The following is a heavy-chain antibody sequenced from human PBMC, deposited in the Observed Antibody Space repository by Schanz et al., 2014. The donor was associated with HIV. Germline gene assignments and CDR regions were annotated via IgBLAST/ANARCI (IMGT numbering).Heavy chain of an antibody. D-gene: IGHD3-16*01. CDR2: ISSSSSYI. CDR1: GFTFDDYA. CDR3: AREGTYDYALS. J-gene: IGHJ4*02. V-gene: IGHV3-9*01. Sequence: EIQLVESGGGLVQPGRSLRLSCAASGFTFDDYAMYWVRQAPGKGLEWVSSISSSSSYIYYADSMKGRFTISRDNAKNSLYLQMNSLRAEDTALYHCAREGTYDYALSWGQGTLVTVSS.